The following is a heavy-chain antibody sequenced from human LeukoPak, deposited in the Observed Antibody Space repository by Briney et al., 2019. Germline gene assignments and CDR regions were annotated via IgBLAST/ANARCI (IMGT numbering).Heavy chain of an antibody. V-gene: IGHV3-7*03. CDR1: GFTFSSYW. D-gene: IGHD3-22*01. CDR2: IKQDGSEK. Sequence: GGSLRLSCAASGFTFSSYWMSWVRQAPEKGLEWVANIKQDGSEKYYVDSVKGRFTISRDNAKNSLYLQMNSLRAEDTAVYYCARVLADEYYYDSSGYRGYYFDYWGQGTLVTVSS. J-gene: IGHJ4*02. CDR3: ARVLADEYYYDSSGYRGYYFDY.